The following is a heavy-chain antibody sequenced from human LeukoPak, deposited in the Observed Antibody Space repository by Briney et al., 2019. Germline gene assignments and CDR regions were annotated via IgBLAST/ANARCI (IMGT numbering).Heavy chain of an antibody. D-gene: IGHD6-13*01. J-gene: IGHJ4*02. CDR1: GGSISSYY. CDR3: ARHLAAAGPFDY. CDR2: FYYSGST. V-gene: IGHV4-59*08. Sequence: PSETLSLTCTVSGGSISSYYWSWIRQSPGRGLECIGYFYYSGSTNYNPSLKSRVTMSVDMSKSQFSLKLSSVTAADTAVYYCARHLAAAGPFDYWGQGTLVTVSS.